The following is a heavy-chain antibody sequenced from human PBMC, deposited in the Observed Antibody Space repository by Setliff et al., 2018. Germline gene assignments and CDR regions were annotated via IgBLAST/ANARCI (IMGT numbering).Heavy chain of an antibody. Sequence: SVKVSCKASGGTFSSYAISWVRQAPGQGLEWMGGIIPILGIANYAQKFQGRVTITADKSTSTAYMELSSLRSEDTAVYYCAGDLGDYGDYVGYFQHWGQGTRVTVSS. CDR3: AGDLGDYGDYVGYFQH. D-gene: IGHD4-17*01. CDR2: IIPILGIA. CDR1: GGTFSSYA. V-gene: IGHV1-69*10. J-gene: IGHJ1*01.